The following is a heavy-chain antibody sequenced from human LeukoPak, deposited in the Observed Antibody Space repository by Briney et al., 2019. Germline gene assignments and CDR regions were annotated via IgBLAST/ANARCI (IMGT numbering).Heavy chain of an antibody. V-gene: IGHV4-39*07. CDR1: GGSISSGDYY. CDR3: ARGTGYSSGCPDY. J-gene: IGHJ4*02. Sequence: SETLSLTCTVSGGSISSGDYYWSWVRQPPGKGLEWIGEIYHSGSTNYSPSLKSRVTLSVDKSKNQFSLKLSSVTAADTAVYYCARGTGYSSGCPDYWGQGTLVTVSS. D-gene: IGHD6-19*01. CDR2: IYHSGST.